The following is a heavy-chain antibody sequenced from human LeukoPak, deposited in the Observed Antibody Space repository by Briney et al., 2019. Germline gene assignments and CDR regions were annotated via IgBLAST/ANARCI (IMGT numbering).Heavy chain of an antibody. CDR1: GESVSSKSAA. Sequence: SQTLSLTCASSGESVSSKSAAWNWIRQSPSRGLEWLGRTYYRCKWYNDYAVPVKSRITINPDTSKNQFSLQLNSVTPEDTAVYYCAREWFEAGFYYYYGMDVWGQGTTVTVSS. V-gene: IGHV6-1*01. CDR3: AREWFEAGFYYYYGMDV. J-gene: IGHJ6*02. D-gene: IGHD3-10*01. CDR2: TYYRCKWYN.